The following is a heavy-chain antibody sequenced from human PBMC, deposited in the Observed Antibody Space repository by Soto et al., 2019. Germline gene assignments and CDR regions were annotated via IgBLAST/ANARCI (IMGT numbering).Heavy chain of an antibody. J-gene: IGHJ6*03. CDR2: INDTVNI. CDR1: GGSFSGYQ. D-gene: IGHD3-10*01. Sequence: QVQLQQWGAGLLKPSETLSLTCAVYGGSFSGYQWTWIRQTPGKGLEWIGEINDTVNINYNPSLKSRVTIFIDTPKKQISLKLTSVTAAYTAVYYCARGLILWFGEVSRRGGYYYYMDVWGKGTTVTVSS. V-gene: IGHV4-34*01. CDR3: ARGLILWFGEVSRRGGYYYYMDV.